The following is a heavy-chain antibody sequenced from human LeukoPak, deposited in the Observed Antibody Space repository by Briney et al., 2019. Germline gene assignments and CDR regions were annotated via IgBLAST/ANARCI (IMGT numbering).Heavy chain of an antibody. CDR3: ARLRYCTNGICP. Sequence: SETLSLTCAVYGGSFSGYYWSWIRQPPGKGLEWIGEINHSGSTNYNPSLKSRVTISVATSKNQFSLKLSSVTAADTAVYYCARLRYCTNGICPWGQGILVTVSS. CDR2: INHSGST. D-gene: IGHD2-8*01. CDR1: GGSFSGYY. V-gene: IGHV4-34*01. J-gene: IGHJ5*02.